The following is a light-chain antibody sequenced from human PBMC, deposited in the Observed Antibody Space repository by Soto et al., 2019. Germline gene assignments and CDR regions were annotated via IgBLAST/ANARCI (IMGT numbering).Light chain of an antibody. CDR2: LRS. V-gene: IGKV2-28*01. J-gene: IGKJ1*01. CDR1: QSLLHSNGYNY. CDR3: MQALQTAWT. Sequence: DIVMTQSPLSLPVTPGEPASISCRSSQSLLHSNGYNYLDWYLQKPGQSPQLLIYLRSNRASGVPDRFSGRGSGTDFTLTISRVEAEDLGVYYCMQALQTAWTFGQGTRVDIK.